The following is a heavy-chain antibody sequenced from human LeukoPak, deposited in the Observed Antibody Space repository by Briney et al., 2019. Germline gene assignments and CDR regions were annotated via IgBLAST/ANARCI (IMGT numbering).Heavy chain of an antibody. J-gene: IGHJ5*02. CDR1: GGSISSSSYY. V-gene: IGHV4-39*07. CDR2: IYYSGST. CDR3: ARADVVRGVPGPYNWFDP. D-gene: IGHD3-10*01. Sequence: SETLSLTCTVSGGSISSSSYYWGWIRQPPGKGLEWIGSIYYSGSTYYNPSLKSRVTISVDTSKKLFSLKLSSVTAADTAVYYCARADVVRGVPGPYNWFDPWGQGTLVTVSS.